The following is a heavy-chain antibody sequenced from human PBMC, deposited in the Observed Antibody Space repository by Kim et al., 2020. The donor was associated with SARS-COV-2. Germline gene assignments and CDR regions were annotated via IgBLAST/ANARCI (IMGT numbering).Heavy chain of an antibody. J-gene: IGHJ4*02. Sequence: NYNPSLKSRVTISVDTSKNQCSLKLSPGTAADTAVYYCARAIGSGSSFDYWGQGTLVTVSS. CDR3: ARAIGSGSSFDY. V-gene: IGHV4-59*01. D-gene: IGHD3-10*01.